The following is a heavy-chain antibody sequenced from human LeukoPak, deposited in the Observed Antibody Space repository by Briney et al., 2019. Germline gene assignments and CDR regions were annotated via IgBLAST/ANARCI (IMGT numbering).Heavy chain of an antibody. Sequence: GGYLRLSCAASGFTFRNYVIHWVRQAPGKGLEWVAVTSSDLNVKLYADSVKGRFTISRDNSRSTLYLQMNSLRPEDTAIYYCAREGYYGSGSPPSLYFDYWGQGTLVTVSS. CDR2: TSSDLNVK. CDR3: AREGYYGSGSPPSLYFDY. CDR1: GFTFRNYV. J-gene: IGHJ4*02. D-gene: IGHD3-10*01. V-gene: IGHV3-30-3*01.